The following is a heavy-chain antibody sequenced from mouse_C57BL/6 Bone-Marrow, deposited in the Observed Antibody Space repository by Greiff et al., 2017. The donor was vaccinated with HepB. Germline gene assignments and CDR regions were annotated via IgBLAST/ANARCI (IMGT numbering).Heavy chain of an antibody. J-gene: IGHJ1*03. CDR2: IYPRSGNT. CDR1: GFTFTSYG. V-gene: IGHV1-81*01. Sequence: QVQLKESGAELARPGASVKLSCTASGFTFTSYGISWVQQRTGQGLEWIGEIYPRSGNTYYNEKLKGKVTLTTDKSSSTAYMELRSLTSEDAAVYFCARDGWLLHWYFDVWGTGTTVTVSS. CDR3: ARDGWLLHWYFDV. D-gene: IGHD2-3*01.